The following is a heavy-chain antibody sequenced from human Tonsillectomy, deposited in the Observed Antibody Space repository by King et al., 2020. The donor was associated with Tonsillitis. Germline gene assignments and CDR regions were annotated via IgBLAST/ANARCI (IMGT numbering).Heavy chain of an antibody. V-gene: IGHV4-4*07. CDR1: GGSISNYY. D-gene: IGHD6-13*01. J-gene: IGHJ3*02. CDR3: ARDWTAAGIWAFDI. Sequence: VQLQESGPGLVKPSETLSLTCSVSGGSISNYYWNWIRQPAGKGLEGMGRVYHRGRTKYNPSLKSRVTMSVDMSKNQFSLKLSSVTAADTAVLFWARDWTAAGIWAFDIWGQGTMVTVSS. CDR2: VYHRGRT.